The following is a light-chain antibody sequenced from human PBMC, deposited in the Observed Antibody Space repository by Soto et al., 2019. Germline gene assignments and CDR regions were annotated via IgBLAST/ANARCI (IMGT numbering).Light chain of an antibody. Sequence: QSVLTQPRSVSGSPGLSVTISCTGTSSDVGAYNYVSWYQQHPAKAPNLMIYDVSKRPSGVPDRFSGSKSGNTASLTISGLQAEDEGDYYCCSYTNSAYVFGNGTKVTVL. CDR3: CSYTNSAYV. J-gene: IGLJ1*01. CDR1: SSDVGAYNY. CDR2: DVS. V-gene: IGLV2-11*01.